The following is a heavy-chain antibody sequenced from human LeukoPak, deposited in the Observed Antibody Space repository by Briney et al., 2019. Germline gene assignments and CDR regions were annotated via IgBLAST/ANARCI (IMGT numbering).Heavy chain of an antibody. CDR1: GGSISRSGYY. J-gene: IGHJ6*02. CDR3: ARDLRSSSSSGINYYGMDV. D-gene: IGHD6-6*01. Sequence: PSETLSLTCTVSGGSISRSGYYWSWIRQHRGKGLEWIGYIYYSGSTYYNPSLKSRVTISVDTSKNQFSLKLSSVTAADTAVYYCARDLRSSSSSGINYYGMDVWGQGTTVTVSS. V-gene: IGHV4-31*03. CDR2: IYYSGST.